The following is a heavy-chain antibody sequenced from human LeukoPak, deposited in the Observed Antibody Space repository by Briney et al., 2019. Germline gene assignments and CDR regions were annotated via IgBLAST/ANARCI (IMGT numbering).Heavy chain of an antibody. J-gene: IGHJ6*04. CDR2: IYYSGST. D-gene: IGHD4-17*01. CDR1: GGSISSGGYY. V-gene: IGHV4-31*03. Sequence: SETLSLTCTVSGGSISSGGYYWSWIRQHPGKGLEWIGYIYYSGSTYYNPSLKSRVTILVDTSKNQFSLKLSSVTAADTAVYYCARRRGGYGDPGMDVWGKGTTVTVSS. CDR3: ARRRGGYGDPGMDV.